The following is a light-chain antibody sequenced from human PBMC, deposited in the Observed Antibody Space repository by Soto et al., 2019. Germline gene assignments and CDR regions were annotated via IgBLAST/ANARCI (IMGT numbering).Light chain of an antibody. Sequence: DFQLTQSPSSLSASVGDRVTITCRTSESISGYLSWYQQKAGQPPKLLIFAASSLQNGVPSRFSGRGSVTEYTLTISSLKADDFATYYCHQSYISPPAFGQGTKVDIQ. CDR2: AAS. CDR1: ESISGY. J-gene: IGKJ1*01. V-gene: IGKV1-39*01. CDR3: HQSYISPPA.